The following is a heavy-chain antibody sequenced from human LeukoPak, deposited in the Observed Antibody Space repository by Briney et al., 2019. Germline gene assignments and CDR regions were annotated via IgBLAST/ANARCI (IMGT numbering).Heavy chain of an antibody. Sequence: GASVKVSCKASGYTFTSYGISWVRQAPGQGLEWMGWISAYNGNTNYAQKLQGRVTMTTDTSTSTAYMELRSLRSDDTAVYYCARDLPYCSSTSCLLDAFDIWGQGTMVTVSS. CDR2: ISAYNGNT. D-gene: IGHD2-2*01. CDR1: GYTFTSYG. J-gene: IGHJ3*02. V-gene: IGHV1-18*01. CDR3: ARDLPYCSSTSCLLDAFDI.